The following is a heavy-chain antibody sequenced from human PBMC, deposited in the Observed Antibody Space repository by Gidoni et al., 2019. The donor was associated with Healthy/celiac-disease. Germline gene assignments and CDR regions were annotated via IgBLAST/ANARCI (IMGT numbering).Heavy chain of an antibody. J-gene: IGHJ4*02. CDR1: GGSISSSSYY. CDR2: IYYSGST. D-gene: IGHD3-22*01. Sequence: QLQLQEAGSGLVKPSETLSLTCTVSGGSISSSSYYWGWIRQPPGKGLEWIGSIYYSGSTYYNPSLKSRVTISVDTSKNQFSLKLSSVTAADTAVYYCARGTAVSMIVVVPGGFDYWGQGTLVTVSS. CDR3: ARGTAVSMIVVVPGGFDY. V-gene: IGHV4-39*07.